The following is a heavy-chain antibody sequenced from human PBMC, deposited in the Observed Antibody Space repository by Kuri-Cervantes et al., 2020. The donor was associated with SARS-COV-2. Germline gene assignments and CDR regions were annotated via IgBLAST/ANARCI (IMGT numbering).Heavy chain of an antibody. Sequence: ASVKVSCKASGYTFTGYYMHWVRQATGQGLEWMGWMNPNSGNTGYAQKFQGRVTITRNTSISTAYMELSSLRSGDTAVYYCARDQYGSGGMGNYWGQGTLVTVSS. J-gene: IGHJ4*02. CDR2: MNPNSGNT. CDR1: GYTFTGYY. V-gene: IGHV1-8*03. D-gene: IGHD3-10*01. CDR3: ARDQYGSGGMGNY.